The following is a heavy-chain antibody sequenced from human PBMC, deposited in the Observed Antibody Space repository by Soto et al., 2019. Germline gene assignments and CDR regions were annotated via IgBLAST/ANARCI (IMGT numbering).Heavy chain of an antibody. CDR1: GYGFTTYG. CDR2: ISAHNGNT. CDR3: ARGRYGDY. D-gene: IGHD1-1*01. J-gene: IGHJ4*02. V-gene: IGHV1-18*01. Sequence: QVHLVQSGAEVKKPGASVKVSCKGSGYGFTTYGITWVRQAPGQGLEWMAWISAHNGNTTYAQKLQGRVTVTRDTSPSTAYMELRSLRSDDTAVYYCARGRYGDYWGQGALVTVSS.